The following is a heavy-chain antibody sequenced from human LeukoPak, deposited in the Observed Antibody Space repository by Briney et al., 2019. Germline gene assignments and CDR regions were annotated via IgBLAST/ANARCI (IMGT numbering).Heavy chain of an antibody. Sequence: GXXRLSCAASGFSFSGYWMTWVRQAPGKGLEWVANIKEDGSEKYYADFVKGRFTISRDNAKNSLDLQMNSLRAEDTAVYYCARRGSTDYWGQGTLVTVSS. V-gene: IGHV3-7*03. CDR1: GFSFSGYW. CDR3: ARRGSTDY. J-gene: IGHJ4*02. CDR2: IKEDGSEK. D-gene: IGHD2/OR15-2a*01.